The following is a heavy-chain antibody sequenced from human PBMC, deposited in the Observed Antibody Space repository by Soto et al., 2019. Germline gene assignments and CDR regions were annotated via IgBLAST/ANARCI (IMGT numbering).Heavy chain of an antibody. Sequence: GGSLRLSCAASGFTFSSYAMSGVRQAPGKGLEWVSAISGSGGSTYYADSVKGRFTISRDNSKNTLYLQMNSLRAEDTAVYYCTRYSGYEFLHHPFDYWGQGTLVTVSS. CDR2: ISGSGGST. CDR1: GFTFSSYA. V-gene: IGHV3-23*01. J-gene: IGHJ4*02. CDR3: TRYSGYEFLHHPFDY. D-gene: IGHD5-12*01.